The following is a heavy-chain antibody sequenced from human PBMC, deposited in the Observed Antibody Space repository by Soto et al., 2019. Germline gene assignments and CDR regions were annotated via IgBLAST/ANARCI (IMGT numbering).Heavy chain of an antibody. CDR1: GYSFTSYG. D-gene: IGHD5-12*01. CDR2: ITAENGNT. Sequence: QIPLVQSGAEVKKPGASVKVSCKASGYSFTSYGITWVRQAPGQGPEWLGWITAENGNTNYAQKFQGRSTMTTDTSTNTDFMELRGLRSDDTAVYYCARVVLEWLPTSGFDYWGQGTLVTVSS. J-gene: IGHJ4*02. CDR3: ARVVLEWLPTSGFDY. V-gene: IGHV1-18*04.